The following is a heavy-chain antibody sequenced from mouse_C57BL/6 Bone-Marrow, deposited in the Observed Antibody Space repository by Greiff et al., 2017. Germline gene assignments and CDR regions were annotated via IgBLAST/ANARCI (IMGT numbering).Heavy chain of an antibody. CDR3: ASRYDYGFAY. CDR1: GYTFTSYW. Sequence: VQLQQPGAELVRPGTSVKLSCKASGYTFTSYWMHWVKQRPGQGLEWIGVIDPSDSYTNYNQKFKGKATLTVDTSSSTAYMQLSSLTSEDSAVYYCASRYDYGFAYWGQGTLVTVSA. CDR2: IDPSDSYT. V-gene: IGHV1-59*01. D-gene: IGHD2-4*01. J-gene: IGHJ3*01.